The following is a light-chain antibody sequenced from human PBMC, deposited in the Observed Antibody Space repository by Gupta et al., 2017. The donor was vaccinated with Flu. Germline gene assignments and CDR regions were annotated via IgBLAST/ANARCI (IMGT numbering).Light chain of an antibody. CDR3: CYHDINGSRSTYV. Sequence: SSELTQDPTVSVALGQTVRITCQGDSLRSHYALWYPQKSGRASLLVLYSIGIRTSGIPAPSCGSGSADTASVTITGIQADEEADYFCCYHDINGSRSTYVFGGGTKVIVL. CDR2: SIG. J-gene: IGLJ1*01. V-gene: IGLV3-19*01. CDR1: SLRSHY.